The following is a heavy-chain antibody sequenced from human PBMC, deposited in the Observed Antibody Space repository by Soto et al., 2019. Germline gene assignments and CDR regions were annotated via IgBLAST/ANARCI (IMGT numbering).Heavy chain of an antibody. CDR1: GFTFGDYA. J-gene: IGHJ4*02. CDR3: TRASDYYDSSGYSFFDY. Sequence: GESLKISCTGSGFTFGDYAMSWVRQAPGKGLEWVGFIRSKAYGGTTEYAASVKGRFTISRDDSKSIAYLQMNSLKTEDTAVYYCTRASDYYDSSGYSFFDYWGQGTLVTVSS. D-gene: IGHD3-22*01. CDR2: IRSKAYGGTT. V-gene: IGHV3-49*04.